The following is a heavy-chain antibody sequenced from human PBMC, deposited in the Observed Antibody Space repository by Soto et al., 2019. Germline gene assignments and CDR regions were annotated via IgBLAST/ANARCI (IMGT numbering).Heavy chain of an antibody. V-gene: IGHV3-23*01. J-gene: IGHJ5*02. CDR3: AKNQGVELVPLATVDWFDP. CDR1: GFIFENFG. D-gene: IGHD1-26*01. Sequence: GESLRLSCAASGFIFENFGMSWVRQAPGKGLEWISSISGSGFKKYYADSVKGRFTISRDNSKSTVYLELNNLSAEDTAVYHCAKNQGVELVPLATVDWFDPWGQGSVVTVSS. CDR2: ISGSGFKK.